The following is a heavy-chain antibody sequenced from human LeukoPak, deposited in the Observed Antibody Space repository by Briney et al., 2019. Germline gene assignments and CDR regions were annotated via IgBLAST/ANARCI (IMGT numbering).Heavy chain of an antibody. CDR2: IAFSGYTT. Sequence: GGSLRLSCAASGFTFSSYAMSWVRQAPGKGLEWVSAIAFSGYTTYYADSVKGRVTISRDNSKNTLYLQMNSLRAEDTAVYYCAKDRAAFYYDSGVAFDYWGQGTLVTVSS. J-gene: IGHJ4*02. V-gene: IGHV3-23*01. CDR3: AKDRAAFYYDSGVAFDY. CDR1: GFTFSSYA. D-gene: IGHD3-22*01.